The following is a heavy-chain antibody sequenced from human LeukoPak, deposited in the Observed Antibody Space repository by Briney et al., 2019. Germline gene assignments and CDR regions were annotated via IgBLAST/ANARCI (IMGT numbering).Heavy chain of an antibody. CDR2: IYYSGST. CDR1: GGSISSYY. D-gene: IGHD2-21*01. J-gene: IGHJ3*02. CDR3: ARVYSYAFDI. V-gene: IGHV4-59*01. Sequence: SETLSLTCTVSGGSISSYYWSWIRQPPGKGLEWIGYIYYSGSTNYNPSLRSRVTISVDTSKNQFSLKLSSVTAADTAVYYCARVYSYAFDIWGQGTMVTVSS.